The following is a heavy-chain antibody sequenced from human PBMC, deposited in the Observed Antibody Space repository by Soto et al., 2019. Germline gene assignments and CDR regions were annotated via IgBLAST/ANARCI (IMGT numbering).Heavy chain of an antibody. CDR2: ISADNGKT. CDR3: ARVHGNCSGGSCYFDC. D-gene: IGHD2-15*01. Sequence: QVQLVQSGAEVKKPGASVKVSCKASGYTFTSYGISWVRQAPGQGLEWMGWISADNGKTNYAQKLQGRVTMTTDTXAXXAYMELRRLRSDDTAVYYCARVHGNCSGGSCYFDCWGQGTLVTVSS. V-gene: IGHV1-18*01. J-gene: IGHJ4*02. CDR1: GYTFTSYG.